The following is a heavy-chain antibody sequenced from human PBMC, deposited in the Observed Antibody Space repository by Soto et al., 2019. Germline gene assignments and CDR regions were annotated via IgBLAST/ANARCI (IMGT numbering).Heavy chain of an antibody. V-gene: IGHV4-59*01. CDR2: IYYSGST. CDR1: GGSISSYY. CDR3: ARGVEDSSGYYHPFDY. J-gene: IGHJ4*02. D-gene: IGHD3-22*01. Sequence: SETLSLTCTVSGGSISSYYWSWIRQPPGKGLEWIGYIYYSGSTNYNPSLKSRVTISVDTSKNQFSLKLSSVTAADTAVYYCARGVEDSSGYYHPFDYWGQGTLVTVSS.